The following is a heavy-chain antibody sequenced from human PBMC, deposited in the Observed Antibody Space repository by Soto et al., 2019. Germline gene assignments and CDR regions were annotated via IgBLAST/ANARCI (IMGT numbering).Heavy chain of an antibody. CDR2: ISPDGRTT. CDR1: GSSFSHYW. V-gene: IGHV3-74*01. D-gene: IGHD3-10*01. CDR3: ADSWLPTSY. Sequence: VGSLRLSCAASGSSFSHYWMHWVRQAPGKGLVWVSRISPDGRTTTYADSVKGRFTISRDNAKSTLYLQMNSLTVEDGAVYYCADSWLPTSYWGPGTLVTVSS. J-gene: IGHJ4*02.